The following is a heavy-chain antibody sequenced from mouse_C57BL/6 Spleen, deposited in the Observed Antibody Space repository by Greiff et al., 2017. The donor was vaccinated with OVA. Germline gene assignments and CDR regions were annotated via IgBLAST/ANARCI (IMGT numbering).Heavy chain of an antibody. CDR2: ISDGGSYT. D-gene: IGHD1-1*01. Sequence: EVQGVESGGGLVKPGGSLKLSCAASGFTFSSYAMSWVRQTPEKRLEWVATISDGGSYTYYPDNVKGRFTISRDNAKNNLYLQMSHLKSEDTAMYYCARDYYYGKGGSWFAYWGQGTLVTVSA. CDR3: ARDYYYGKGGSWFAY. V-gene: IGHV5-4*01. CDR1: GFTFSSYA. J-gene: IGHJ3*01.